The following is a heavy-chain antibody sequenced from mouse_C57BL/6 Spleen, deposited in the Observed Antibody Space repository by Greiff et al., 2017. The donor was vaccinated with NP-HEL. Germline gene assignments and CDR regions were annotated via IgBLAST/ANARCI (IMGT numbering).Heavy chain of an antibody. D-gene: IGHD2-4*01. J-gene: IGHJ4*01. CDR2: IYPGSGST. Sequence: QVQLKQPGAELVKPGASVKMSCKASGYTFTSYWITWVKQRPGQGLEWIGDIYPGSGSTNYNEKFKSKATLTVDTSSSTAYMQLSSLTSEDSAVYYCARSDYYDYDVDYAMDYWGQGTSVTVSS. V-gene: IGHV1-55*01. CDR3: ARSDYYDYDVDYAMDY. CDR1: GYTFTSYW.